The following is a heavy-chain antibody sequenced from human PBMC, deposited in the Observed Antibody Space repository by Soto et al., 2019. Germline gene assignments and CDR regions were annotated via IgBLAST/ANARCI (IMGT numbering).Heavy chain of an antibody. Sequence: EVQLLESGGGLVQPGGSLRLSCAASGFTFSSYAMSWVRQAPGKGLEWVSAISGSGGSTYYADSVKGRFTISRDNSKNTLYLQMNSLRAEDTAVYYCAKGEVLWFGELLSHLFDYWGQGTLVTVSS. V-gene: IGHV3-23*01. D-gene: IGHD3-10*01. CDR1: GFTFSSYA. J-gene: IGHJ4*02. CDR3: AKGEVLWFGELLSHLFDY. CDR2: ISGSGGST.